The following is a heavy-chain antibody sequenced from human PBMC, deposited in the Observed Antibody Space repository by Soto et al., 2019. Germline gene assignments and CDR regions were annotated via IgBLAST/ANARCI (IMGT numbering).Heavy chain of an antibody. D-gene: IGHD5-12*01. CDR1: GFTFSSYS. V-gene: IGHV3-21*01. CDR3: AVFVGSGHDSDY. J-gene: IGHJ4*02. Sequence: EVQLVESGGGLVKPGGSLRLSCAASGFTFSSYSMNWVRQAPGKGLEWVSSISSSSSYIYYADSVKGRFTISRDNAKNSLYLQMNSLRAEDTAVYYCAVFVGSGHDSDYWGQGTLVTVSS. CDR2: ISSSSSYI.